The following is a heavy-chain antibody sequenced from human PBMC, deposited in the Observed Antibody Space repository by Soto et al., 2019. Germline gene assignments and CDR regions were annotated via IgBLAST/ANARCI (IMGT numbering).Heavy chain of an antibody. Sequence: SETLSLTCAVSGGSISSSNWWSWVRQPPGKGLEWIGEIYHSGSTNYNPSLKSRVTISVDKSKNQFSLKLSSVTAADTAVYYCARGVYYDYVWGSYRYSYYFDYWGQGTLVTVSS. CDR3: ARGVYYDYVWGSYRYSYYFDY. J-gene: IGHJ4*02. CDR1: GGSISSSNW. CDR2: IYHSGST. V-gene: IGHV4-4*02. D-gene: IGHD3-16*02.